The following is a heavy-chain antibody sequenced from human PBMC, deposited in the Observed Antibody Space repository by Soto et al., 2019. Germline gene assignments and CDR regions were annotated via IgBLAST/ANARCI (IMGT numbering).Heavy chain of an antibody. CDR3: ARELRYVDWLSPNYYMDV. CDR2: IWYDGSNK. J-gene: IGHJ6*03. V-gene: IGHV3-33*01. D-gene: IGHD3-9*01. Sequence: QVQLVESGGGVVQPGRSLRLSCAASGFTFSSYGMHWVRQAPGKGLEWVAVIWYDGSNKYYADSVKGRFTISRDNSKNTLYLQMNSLRAEDTAVYYCARELRYVDWLSPNYYMDVWGKGTTVTVSS. CDR1: GFTFSSYG.